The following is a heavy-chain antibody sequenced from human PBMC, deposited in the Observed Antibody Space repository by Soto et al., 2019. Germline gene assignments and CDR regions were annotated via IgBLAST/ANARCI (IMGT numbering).Heavy chain of an antibody. CDR2: IFHSGST. V-gene: IGHV4-4*02. Sequence: VQLLDSGPGLVKPSGTLSLTCAVSGGFITSSNWWSWVRQSPGKGLEWIGEIFHSGSTNYSPSLKSRVTISVDQSKNHFSLNLYSVTAADTAVYYGARGSYHLPTFGGPGTLVSVSS. J-gene: IGHJ4*02. D-gene: IGHD3-16*01. CDR3: ARGSYHLPTF. CDR1: GGFITSSNW.